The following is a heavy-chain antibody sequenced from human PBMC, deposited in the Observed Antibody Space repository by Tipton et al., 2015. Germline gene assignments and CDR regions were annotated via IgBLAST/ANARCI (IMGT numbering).Heavy chain of an antibody. CDR2: IHVDGSST. CDR1: GFTFRNYW. Sequence: SLRLSCAASGFTFRNYWMHWVRQVPGKGLVWVSRIHVDGSSTNYADSVKGRFTISRDNAKNTLYLQMNSLRAEDTAVYYCARGGSQMGYYYAMDVWGRGTTVTVSS. D-gene: IGHD1-26*01. CDR3: ARGGSQMGYYYAMDV. V-gene: IGHV3-74*01. J-gene: IGHJ6*02.